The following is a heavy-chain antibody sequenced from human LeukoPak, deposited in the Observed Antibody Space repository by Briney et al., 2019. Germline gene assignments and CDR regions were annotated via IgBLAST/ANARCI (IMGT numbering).Heavy chain of an antibody. V-gene: IGHV1-18*04. CDR3: ARDHGRRSAGYYYGMGV. J-gene: IGHJ6*04. D-gene: IGHD2-15*01. CDR2: ISAYNGNT. CDR1: GYTFTSYG. Sequence: GASVKVSCKASGYTFTSYGISWVRQAPGQGLEWMGWISAYNGNTNYAQKLQGRVTMTTDTSTSTAYMELRSLRSDDTAVYYCARDHGRRSAGYYYGMGVWGKGTTVTVSS.